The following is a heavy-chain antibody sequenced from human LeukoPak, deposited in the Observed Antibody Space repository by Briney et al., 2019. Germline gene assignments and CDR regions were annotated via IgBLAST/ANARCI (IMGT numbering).Heavy chain of an antibody. Sequence: GASVKVSCKASGGTFSSYAISWVRQAPGQGLEWMGGIIPIFGTANYAQKFQGRVTITADKSTSTAYMELSSLRSEDTAVYYCARKGEYRSGWYGYWGEGTLVTVSS. CDR3: ARKGEYRSGWYGY. CDR2: IIPIFGTA. V-gene: IGHV1-69*06. CDR1: GGTFSSYA. J-gene: IGHJ4*02. D-gene: IGHD6-19*01.